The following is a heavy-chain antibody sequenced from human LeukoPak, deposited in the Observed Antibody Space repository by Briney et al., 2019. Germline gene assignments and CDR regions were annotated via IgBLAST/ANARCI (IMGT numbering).Heavy chain of an antibody. V-gene: IGHV3-23*01. J-gene: IGHJ6*03. CDR1: GFIFRSYG. CDR3: AKDGGEYYDILTGYYPRLYYMDV. CDR2: IYGSGGST. D-gene: IGHD3-9*01. Sequence: PGGSLRLSCAASGFIFRSYGMSWVRQAPGKGLEWVSGIYGSGGSTYYVESVKGRFTISRDNSKNTLYLQMHSLRAEDTAVYYCAKDGGEYYDILTGYYPRLYYMDVWGKGTTVTISS.